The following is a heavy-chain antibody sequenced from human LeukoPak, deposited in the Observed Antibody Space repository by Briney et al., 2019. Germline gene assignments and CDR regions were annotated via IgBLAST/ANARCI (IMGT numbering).Heavy chain of an antibody. Sequence: GASVKVSCKASGYTFTGYYMHWVRQAPGQGLEWMGWINPNSGGTNYAQKFQGRVTMTRDTSISTAYMELSRLRSDDTAVYYCARDLKSWELLALDYWGQGTLVTVSS. V-gene: IGHV1-2*02. CDR1: GYTFTGYY. J-gene: IGHJ4*02. D-gene: IGHD1-26*01. CDR3: ARDLKSWELLALDY. CDR2: INPNSGGT.